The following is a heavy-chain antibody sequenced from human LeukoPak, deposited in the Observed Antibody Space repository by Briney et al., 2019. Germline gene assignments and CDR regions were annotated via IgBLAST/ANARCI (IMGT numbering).Heavy chain of an antibody. J-gene: IGHJ4*02. V-gene: IGHV1-69*04. CDR3: ARGGTPRGYSYGRPEKGYRPFDY. Sequence: GASVKVSCKASGGTFSSYAISWVRQAPGQGLEWMGRIIPILGIANYAQKFQGRVTITADKSTSTAYMELSSLRSEDTAVYYCARGGTPRGYSYGRPEKGYRPFDYWGQGTLVTVSS. CDR1: GGTFSSYA. D-gene: IGHD5-18*01. CDR2: IIPILGIA.